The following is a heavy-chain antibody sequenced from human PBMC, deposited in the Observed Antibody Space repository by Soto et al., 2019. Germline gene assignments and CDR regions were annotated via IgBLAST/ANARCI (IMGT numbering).Heavy chain of an antibody. CDR3: AREQLDYYDSSGYYYFDY. J-gene: IGHJ4*02. CDR2: IYYSGST. CDR1: GGSISSYY. V-gene: IGHV4-59*01. D-gene: IGHD3-22*01. Sequence: SETLSLTCTGSGGSISSYYWSWIRQPPGKGLEWIGYIYYSGSTNYNPSLKSRVTISVDTSKNQFSLKLSSVTAADTAVYYCAREQLDYYDSSGYYYFDYWGQGTLVTVSS.